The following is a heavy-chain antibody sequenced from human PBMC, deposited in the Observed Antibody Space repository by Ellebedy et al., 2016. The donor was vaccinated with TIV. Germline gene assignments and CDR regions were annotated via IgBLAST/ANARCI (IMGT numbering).Heavy chain of an antibody. Sequence: SLKISCAASGFRFDGYGMHWVRQAPGKGLEWVSGITWNGGSIVYGTSVKGRFTISRDNARNSLYLQMNSLRAEDTALYYCVKARMQLLSFDAFDVWGQGTMVSVSS. V-gene: IGHV3-9*01. CDR3: VKARMQLLSFDAFDV. CDR2: ITWNGGSI. D-gene: IGHD2/OR15-2a*01. CDR1: GFRFDGYG. J-gene: IGHJ3*01.